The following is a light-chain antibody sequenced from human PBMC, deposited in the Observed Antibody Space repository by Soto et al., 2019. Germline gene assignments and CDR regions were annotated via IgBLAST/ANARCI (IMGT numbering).Light chain of an antibody. J-gene: IGLJ1*01. Sequence: QSVLPQPASVSGSPGQSITISCTGTSSGVGRYNLVSWYQHHPGKAPRLIIYEVTKRPSGVSTRLSGSKSGNTASLTISGLQAEDEAEYYCCSYAGDYVYVFGTGTKVTVL. CDR3: CSYAGDYVYV. CDR2: EVT. CDR1: SSGVGRYNL. V-gene: IGLV2-23*02.